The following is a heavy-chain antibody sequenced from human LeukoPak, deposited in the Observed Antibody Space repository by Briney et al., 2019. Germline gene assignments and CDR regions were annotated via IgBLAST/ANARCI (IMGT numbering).Heavy chain of an antibody. J-gene: IGHJ4*02. CDR2: IYTSGST. CDR3: ARGRTPVYDYVWGSYRGFDY. CDR1: VGSISRYY. V-gene: IGHV4-4*07. Sequence: SETLSLICTVSVGSISRYYWSWLRQPAGKGLKWIRRIYTSGSTNNTPSLQSRVTMSVETSKNQFSLKLSSVTAADTAVYYCARGRTPVYDYVWGSYRGFDYWGQGTLVTVSS. D-gene: IGHD3-16*02.